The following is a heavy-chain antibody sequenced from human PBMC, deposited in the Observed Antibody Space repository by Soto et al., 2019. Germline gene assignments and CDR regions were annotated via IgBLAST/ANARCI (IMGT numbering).Heavy chain of an antibody. CDR1: GGTFSSYT. D-gene: IGHD3-22*01. V-gene: IGHV1-69*02. CDR2: IIPILGIA. J-gene: IGHJ4*02. Sequence: QVQLVQSGAEVKKPGSSVKVSCKASGGTFSSYTISWVRQAPGQGLEWMGRIIPILGIANYAQKFQGRVTIPADKSTSTAYMEVSSLRSEDTAVYYCARVGGGYYYDSTGGYWGQGTLVTVSS. CDR3: ARVGGGYYYDSTGGY.